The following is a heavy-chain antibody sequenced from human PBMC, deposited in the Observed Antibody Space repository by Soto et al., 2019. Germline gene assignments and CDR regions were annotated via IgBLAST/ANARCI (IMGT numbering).Heavy chain of an antibody. CDR2: IYYSGST. CDR3: ARNGYYYGSGSHNWFDP. Sequence: QVQLQESGPGLVKPSETLSLTCTVSGGSISSYYWSWIRQPPGKGLEWIGYIYYSGSTNYNPSLKRRVTISVDTSKNQFSLKLSSVTAADTAVYYCARNGYYYGSGSHNWFDPWGQGTLVTVSS. D-gene: IGHD3-10*01. CDR1: GGSISSYY. J-gene: IGHJ5*02. V-gene: IGHV4-59*08.